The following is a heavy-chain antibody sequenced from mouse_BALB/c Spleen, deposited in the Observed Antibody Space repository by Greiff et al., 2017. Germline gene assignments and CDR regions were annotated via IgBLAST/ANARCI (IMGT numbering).Heavy chain of an antibody. CDR2: IDPANGNT. D-gene: IGHD1-1*01. CDR3: ARFSSYAWFAY. CDR1: GFYIKDTY. J-gene: IGHJ3*01. Sequence: EVQLQESGAELVKPGASVKLSCTASGFYIKDTYMHWVKQRPEQGLEWIGRIDPANGNTKYDPKFQGKATITADTSSNTAYLQLSSLTSEDTAVYYCARFSSYAWFAYWGQGTLVTVSA. V-gene: IGHV14-3*02.